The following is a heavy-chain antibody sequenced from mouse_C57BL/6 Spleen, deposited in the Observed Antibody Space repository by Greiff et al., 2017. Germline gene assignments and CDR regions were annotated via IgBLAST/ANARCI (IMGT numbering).Heavy chain of an antibody. V-gene: IGHV1-52*01. CDR2: IDPSDSET. J-gene: IGHJ3*01. Sequence: QVQLKQPGAELVRPGSSVKLSCKASGYTFTSYWMHWVKQRPIQGLEWIGNIDPSDSETHYNQKFKDKATLTVDKSSSTAYMQLSSLTSEDSAVYYCARVYGSSPWFAYWGQGTLVTVSA. D-gene: IGHD1-1*01. CDR1: GYTFTSYW. CDR3: ARVYGSSPWFAY.